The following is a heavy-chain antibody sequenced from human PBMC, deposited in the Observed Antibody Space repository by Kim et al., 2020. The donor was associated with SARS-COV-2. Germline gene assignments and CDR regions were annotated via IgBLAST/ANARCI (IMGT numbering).Heavy chain of an antibody. D-gene: IGHD6-13*01. CDR1: GGSFSGYY. J-gene: IGHJ4*02. CDR2: INHSGST. Sequence: SETLSLTCAVYGGSFSGYYWSWIRQPPGKGLEWIGEINHSGSTNYNPSLKSRVTISVDTSKNQFSLKLSSVTAADTAVYYCARGLPYSSSWAFDYWGQGTLVTVSS. CDR3: ARGLPYSSSWAFDY. V-gene: IGHV4-34*01.